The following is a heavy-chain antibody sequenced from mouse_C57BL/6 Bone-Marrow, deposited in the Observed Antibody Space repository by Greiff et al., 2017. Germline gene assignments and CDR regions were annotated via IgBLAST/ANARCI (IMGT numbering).Heavy chain of an antibody. V-gene: IGHV1-63*01. J-gene: IGHJ4*01. D-gene: IGHD2-3*01. CDR3: ARGEGYDGYWYYAMDY. CDR1: GYTFTNYW. Sequence: QVQLKESGAELVRPGTSVKMSCKASGYTFTNYWIGWAKQRPGHGLEWIGDIYPGGGYTNYNEKFKGKATLTADKSSSTAYMQFSSLTSEDSAIYDCARGEGYDGYWYYAMDYWGQGTSVTVSS. CDR2: IYPGGGYT.